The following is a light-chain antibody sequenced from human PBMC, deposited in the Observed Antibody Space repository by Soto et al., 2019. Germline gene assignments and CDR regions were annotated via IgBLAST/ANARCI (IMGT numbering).Light chain of an antibody. V-gene: IGLV2-11*01. CDR2: DVN. CDR3: CSYAGTYTYV. J-gene: IGLJ1*01. Sequence: QSALPQPRSVSGSPGQSVTTSCTGTNSNIGFYNFVSWYQQHPDKAPHLVIYDVNKRPSGVPDRFSGSKSGNTASLTISGLQADDEADYYCCSYAGTYTYVFGIGTKLTVL. CDR1: NSNIGFYNF.